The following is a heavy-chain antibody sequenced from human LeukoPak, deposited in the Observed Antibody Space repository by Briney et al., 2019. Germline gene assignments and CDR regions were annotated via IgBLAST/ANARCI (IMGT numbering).Heavy chain of an antibody. J-gene: IGHJ3*02. CDR2: IYYSGST. V-gene: IGHV4-59*08. D-gene: IGHD3-10*01. CDR3: ARTSITMVRGPEGGAFDI. CDR1: GGSISSYY. Sequence: PSETLSLTCTVSGGSISSYYWSWIRQPPGKGLEWIGYIYYSGSTNYNPSPKSRVTISVDTSKNQFSLKLSSVTAADTAVYYCARTSITMVRGPEGGAFDIWGQGTMVTVSS.